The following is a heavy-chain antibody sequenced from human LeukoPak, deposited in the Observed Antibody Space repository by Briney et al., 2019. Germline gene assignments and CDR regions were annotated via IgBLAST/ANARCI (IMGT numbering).Heavy chain of an antibody. CDR2: IYYTGST. CDR1: GDSISDYY. J-gene: IGHJ3*02. CDR3: ARDRGYSYGYAFDM. D-gene: IGHD5-18*01. V-gene: IGHV4-59*01. Sequence: SETLSLTCTVSGDSISDYYWSWIRQPPGKGLEWIGYIYYTGSTNYNPSLKSRVTISVDTSKIHFSLKLNSVTAADTAVYYCARDRGYSYGYAFDMWGQETMVTVSS.